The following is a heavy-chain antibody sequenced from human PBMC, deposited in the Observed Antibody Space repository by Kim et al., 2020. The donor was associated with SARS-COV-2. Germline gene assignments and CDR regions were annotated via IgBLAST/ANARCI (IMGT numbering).Heavy chain of an antibody. CDR1: GGTFSSYA. D-gene: IGHD6-19*01. CDR3: ARGFHSSGWSYYYYYGMDV. CDR2: IIPIFGTA. J-gene: IGHJ6*02. V-gene: IGHV1-69*13. Sequence: SVKVSCKASGGTFSSYAISWVRQAPGQGLEWMGGIIPIFGTANYAQKFQGRVTITADASTRKAYMELSSLRSEDTAVYYCARGFHSSGWSYYYYYGMDVWGQGTTVTVSS.